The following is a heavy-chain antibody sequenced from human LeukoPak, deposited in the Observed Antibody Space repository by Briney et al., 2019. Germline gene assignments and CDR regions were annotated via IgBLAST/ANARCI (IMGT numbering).Heavy chain of an antibody. D-gene: IGHD3-3*01. J-gene: IGHJ5*02. CDR3: ARSPAPTYYDFWSGYPEPNWFDP. CDR1: GGSISSYY. V-gene: IGHV4-59*08. CDR2: IYYSGST. Sequence: SETLSLTCTVSGGSISSYYWSCIRQPPGKGLEWIGYIYYSGSTNYNPSLKSRVTISVDTSKNQFFLKLSSVTAADTAVYYCARSPAPTYYDFWSGYPEPNWFDPWGQGTLVAVSS.